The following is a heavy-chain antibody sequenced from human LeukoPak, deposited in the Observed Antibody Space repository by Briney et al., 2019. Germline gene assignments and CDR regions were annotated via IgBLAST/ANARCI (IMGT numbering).Heavy chain of an antibody. D-gene: IGHD3-16*01. CDR2: IYSDGST. CDR1: GFTVSNNY. V-gene: IGHV3-53*01. Sequence: GGSLRLSCAASGFTVSNNYMSWVRQAPGKGLEWVSIIYSDGSTCYADSVKGRFTISRDNSKNTLHLQMDSLRAEDTAVYYCARDPGRRFYFDYWGQGTLVTVSS. CDR3: ARDPGRRFYFDY. J-gene: IGHJ4*02.